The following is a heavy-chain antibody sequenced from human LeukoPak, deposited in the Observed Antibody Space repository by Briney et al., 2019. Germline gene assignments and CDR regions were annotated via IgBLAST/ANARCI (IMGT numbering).Heavy chain of an antibody. CDR1: GFTFSSYW. J-gene: IGHJ4*02. CDR2: INSDGSST. CDR3: AKDDSDILTGYGPDY. Sequence: TGGSLRLSCAASGFTFSSYWMHWVRQAPGKGLVWVSRINSDGSSTSYADSVKGRFIISRDNFKNTLYLQMRSLRVEDTAVYYCAKDDSDILTGYGPDYWGQGTLVTVSS. D-gene: IGHD3-9*01. V-gene: IGHV3-74*01.